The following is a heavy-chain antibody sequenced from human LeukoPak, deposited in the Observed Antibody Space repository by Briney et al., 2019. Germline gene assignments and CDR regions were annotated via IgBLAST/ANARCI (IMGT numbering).Heavy chain of an antibody. Sequence: SETLSLTCTVSGGSISSYYWSWIRQPPGKGLEWIGYIYHSGSTNYNPSLKSRVTISVDTSKNQFSLKLSSVTAADTAVYYCASSRGAAAGSSTFDYWGQGTLVTVSS. CDR3: ASSRGAAAGSSTFDY. V-gene: IGHV4-59*08. D-gene: IGHD6-13*01. CDR2: IYHSGST. J-gene: IGHJ4*02. CDR1: GGSISSYY.